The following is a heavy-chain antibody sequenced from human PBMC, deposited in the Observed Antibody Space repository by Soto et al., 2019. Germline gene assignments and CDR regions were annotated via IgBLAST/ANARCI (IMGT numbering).Heavy chain of an antibody. Sequence: DSLKISCKGSGYSFTSYWISWVRQMPGESLEWMGRIDPSDSYTNYSPSFQGHVTISADKSISTAYLQWSSLKASDTAMYYCVRHPSRLSWSFHAFDIWGQGTTVTVSS. V-gene: IGHV5-10-1*01. D-gene: IGHD3-10*01. CDR1: GYSFTSYW. J-gene: IGHJ3*02. CDR2: IDPSDSYT. CDR3: VRHPSRLSWSFHAFDI.